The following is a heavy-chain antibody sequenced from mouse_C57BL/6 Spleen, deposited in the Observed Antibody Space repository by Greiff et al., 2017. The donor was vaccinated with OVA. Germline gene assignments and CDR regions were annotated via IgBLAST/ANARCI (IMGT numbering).Heavy chain of an antibody. CDR2: IYPSDSET. V-gene: IGHV1-61*01. CDR3: ARPYDYDYYAMGY. J-gene: IGHJ4*01. CDR1: GYTFTSYW. D-gene: IGHD2-4*01. Sequence: VQLQQPGAELVRPGSSVKLSCKASGYTFTSYWMDWVKQRPGQGLEWIGNIYPSDSETHYNQKFKDKATLTVDKSASTAYMQLSSLTSEDSAVYYCARPYDYDYYAMGYWGQGTSVTVSS.